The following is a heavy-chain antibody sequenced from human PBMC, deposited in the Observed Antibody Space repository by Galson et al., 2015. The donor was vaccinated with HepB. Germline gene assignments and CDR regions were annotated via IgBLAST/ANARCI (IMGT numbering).Heavy chain of an antibody. V-gene: IGHV3-48*04. Sequence: SLRLSCAASTFIFSTYSMNWVRQAPGKGLEWVSYISSTSTTIYYADSVKGRFTISRDNAKNSLYLQMYSLRAEDTAVYYCVVIRGNDLKPLDYWGQGTLVTVSS. D-gene: IGHD4-23*01. J-gene: IGHJ4*02. CDR2: ISSTSTTI. CDR1: TFIFSTYS. CDR3: VVIRGNDLKPLDY.